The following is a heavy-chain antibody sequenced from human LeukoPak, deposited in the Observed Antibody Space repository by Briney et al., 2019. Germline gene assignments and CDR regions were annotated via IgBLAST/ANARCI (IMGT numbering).Heavy chain of an antibody. CDR2: IIPIFGTA. D-gene: IGHD3-22*01. CDR1: GGTFSSYA. CDR3: ARANYYYDSRGYYPL. V-gene: IGHV1-69*05. J-gene: IGHJ4*02. Sequence: SVKVSCKASGGTFSSYAISWVRQAPGQGLEWMGGIIPIFGTANYAQKFQGRVTITTDESTSTAYMELSSLRSEDTAVYYCARANYYYDSRGYYPLWGQGTLVTVSS.